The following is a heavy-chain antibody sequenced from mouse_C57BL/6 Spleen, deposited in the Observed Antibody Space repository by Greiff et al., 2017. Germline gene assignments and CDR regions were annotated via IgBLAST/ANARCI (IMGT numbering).Heavy chain of an antibody. Sequence: EVKLQESGPGLVKPSQSLSLTCSVTGYSITSGYYWNWIRQFPGNKLEWMGYISYDGSNNYNPSLKNRISITRDTSKNQFFLKLNSVTTEDTATYYCARGPGDYWGQGTSVTVSS. CDR1: GYSITSGYY. CDR2: ISYDGSN. CDR3: ARGPGDY. J-gene: IGHJ4*01. V-gene: IGHV3-6*01.